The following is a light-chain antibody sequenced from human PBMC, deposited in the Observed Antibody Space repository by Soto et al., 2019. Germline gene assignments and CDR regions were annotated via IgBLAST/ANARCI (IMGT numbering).Light chain of an antibody. CDR1: QDIGKY. CDR2: DAS. V-gene: IGKV1-33*01. Sequence: DIQMTQSPPSLSASVGDRVTITCQASQDIGKYLNWYQQKPGKVPKLLISDASNLETGVSSRFSGSGSGRHFTFTISSLQSEDFAVYYCQQYNNWPPYTFGQGTKLEIK. CDR3: QQYNNWPPYT. J-gene: IGKJ2*01.